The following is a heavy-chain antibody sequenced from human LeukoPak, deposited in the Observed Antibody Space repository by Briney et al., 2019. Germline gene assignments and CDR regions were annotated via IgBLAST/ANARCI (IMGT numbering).Heavy chain of an antibody. CDR2: IKQDGSEK. CDR1: GFTFSSYW. V-gene: IGHV3-7*01. Sequence: GGSLRLSCAASGFTFSSYWMSWVRQAPGKGLEWVANIKQDGSEKYYVDSVKGRFTISRDNAKNSLYLQMNSLRAEDTAVYYCARRYNWNPIYYFDYWGQGTLVTVSS. D-gene: IGHD1-20*01. J-gene: IGHJ4*02. CDR3: ARRYNWNPIYYFDY.